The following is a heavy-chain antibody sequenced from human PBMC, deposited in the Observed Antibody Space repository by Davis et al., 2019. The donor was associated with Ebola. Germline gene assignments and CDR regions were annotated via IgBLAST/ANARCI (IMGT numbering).Heavy chain of an antibody. Sequence: SETLSLTCTVSGGSISSGGYYWSWIRQHPGKGLEWIGYIYYSGSTYYNPSLKSRVTISVDTSKNQFSLKLSSVTAADTAVYYCARDRGGPYYGMDVWGKGTTVTVSS. CDR1: GGSISSGGYY. J-gene: IGHJ6*04. V-gene: IGHV4-31*03. CDR3: ARDRGGPYYGMDV. D-gene: IGHD2-15*01. CDR2: IYYSGST.